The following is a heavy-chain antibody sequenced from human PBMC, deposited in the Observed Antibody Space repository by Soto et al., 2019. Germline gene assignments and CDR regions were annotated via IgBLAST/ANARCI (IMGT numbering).Heavy chain of an antibody. D-gene: IGHD2-21*02. CDR2: ISYDGSKV. J-gene: IGHJ4*02. CDR3: ARDKAVVVTDTLDC. Sequence: QVQLVESGGGVVQPGRSLRLSCAASGFTLITHSMLWVRQAPGKGLEGVADISYDGSKVNYADSLKGRVTISRDNTKKMRFLQMNSLCDGDAAVYYCARDKAVVVTDTLDCWSQGTRVTVSS. CDR1: GFTLITHS. V-gene: IGHV3-30*04.